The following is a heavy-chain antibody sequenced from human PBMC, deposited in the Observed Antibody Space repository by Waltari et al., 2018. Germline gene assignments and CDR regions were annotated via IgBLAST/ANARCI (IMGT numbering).Heavy chain of an antibody. CDR3: ARVGGSYLGVDYFYYNMDV. CDR1: GGTFNNYA. J-gene: IGHJ6*02. Sequence: QVQLVQSGAEVKKPGSSVKVSCKASGGTFNNYAISWLRPAPGQGLEWMGGIIPYLHKSNYAQKFQGRFTITADGSTSTAYMELSGLRSEDTAVYFCARVGGSYLGVDYFYYNMDVWGQGTSVTVSS. CDR2: IIPYLHKS. D-gene: IGHD1-26*01. V-gene: IGHV1-69*01.